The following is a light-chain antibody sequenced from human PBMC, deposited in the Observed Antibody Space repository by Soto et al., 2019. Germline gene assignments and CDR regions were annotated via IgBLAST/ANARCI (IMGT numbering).Light chain of an antibody. J-gene: IGKJ5*01. CDR2: GAS. V-gene: IGKV3-20*01. CDR3: QHFGGTTFT. CDR1: HSFGSSY. Sequence: EIVLTQSPGTLSLSPGEGATLSCRASHSFGSSYIAWYQQRPGQTPSLLIYGASTRATGIPDRFSGSGSGTHFTLTISRLEPGDFAVYYCQHFGGTTFTFGQGTRLEIK.